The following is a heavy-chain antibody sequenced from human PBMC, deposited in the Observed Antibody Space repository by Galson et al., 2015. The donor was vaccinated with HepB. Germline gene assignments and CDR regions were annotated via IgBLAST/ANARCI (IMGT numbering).Heavy chain of an antibody. CDR1: GGTFSSYA. V-gene: IGHV1-69*13. CDR3: ARRYCSSTSCLYFDY. D-gene: IGHD2-2*01. J-gene: IGHJ4*02. CDR2: IIPIFGTA. Sequence: SVKVSCKASGGTFSSYAISWVRQAPGQGLEWMGEIIPIFGTANYAQKFQGRVTITADESTSTAYMELSSLRSEDTAVYYCARRYCSSTSCLYFDYWGQGTLVTVSS.